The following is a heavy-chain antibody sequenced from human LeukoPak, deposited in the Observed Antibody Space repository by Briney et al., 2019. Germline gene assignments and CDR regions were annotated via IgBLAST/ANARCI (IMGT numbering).Heavy chain of an antibody. V-gene: IGHV4-34*01. CDR3: ARGGPQTPKHLAARHYYYYGMDV. CDR2: INHSGST. J-gene: IGHJ6*02. Sequence: PSETLSLTCAVYGGSFSGYYWSWIRQPPGKGLEWIGEINHSGSTNYNPSLKSRVTISVDTSKNQFSLKLSSVTAADTAVYYCARGGPQTPKHLAARHYYYYGMDVWGQGTTVTVSS. CDR1: GGSFSGYY. D-gene: IGHD6-6*01.